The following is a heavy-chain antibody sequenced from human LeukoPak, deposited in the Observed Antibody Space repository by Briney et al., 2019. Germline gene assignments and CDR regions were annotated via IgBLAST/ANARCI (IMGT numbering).Heavy chain of an antibody. J-gene: IGHJ3*02. CDR1: GFTFSSYS. Sequence: GGSLRLSCAASGFTFSSYSMNWVRQAPGKGLEWVSAISGSGGSTYYADSVKGRFTISRDNSKNTLYLQMNSLRAEDTAVYYCAGLPYYDSSGYTATDAFDIWGQGTMVTVSS. CDR2: ISGSGGST. D-gene: IGHD3-22*01. V-gene: IGHV3-23*01. CDR3: AGLPYYDSSGYTATDAFDI.